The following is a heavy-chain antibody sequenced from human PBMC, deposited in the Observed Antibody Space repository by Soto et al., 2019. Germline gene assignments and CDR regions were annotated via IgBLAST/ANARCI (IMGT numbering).Heavy chain of an antibody. J-gene: IGHJ4*02. D-gene: IGHD3-3*01. CDR1: GFTFSDYY. CDR3: ACSSRGVVIGDYFDY. Sequence: GGSLRLSCAASGFTFSDYYMSWIRQAPGKGLEWVSYISSSGSTIYYADSVKGRFTISRDNAKNSLYLQMNSLRAEDTAVYYCACSSRGVVIGDYFDYWGQGTLVTVSS. CDR2: ISSSGSTI. V-gene: IGHV3-11*01.